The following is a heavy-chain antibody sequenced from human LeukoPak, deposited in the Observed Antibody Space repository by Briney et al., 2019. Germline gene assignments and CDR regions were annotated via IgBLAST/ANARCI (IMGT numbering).Heavy chain of an antibody. D-gene: IGHD3-10*01. CDR2: VKSKADDGTT. V-gene: IGHV3-15*01. CDR1: GFSFTNTW. CDR3: ATEGGSGSYYGDDAFDM. J-gene: IGHJ3*02. Sequence: KTGGSLRLSCEASGFSFTNTWMSWVRQAPGEGLEWVGRVKSKADDGTTDYAAPVQGRFTISRDDSKNTLSLQMNSLKTEDTAVYYCATEGGSGSYYGDDAFDMWGQGTMVTVSS.